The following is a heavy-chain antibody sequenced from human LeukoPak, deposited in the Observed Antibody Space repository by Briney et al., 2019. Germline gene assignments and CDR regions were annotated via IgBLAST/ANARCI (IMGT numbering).Heavy chain of an antibody. Sequence: PSETLSLTCAVSGYSITSGYYWGWIRQPPGKGLEWIGSIYHSGGNYYNPSLKSRLTMSVDTSKNQFSLKLGSVTATETAVYYCARHVVHDSPDFWGQGTLVTVSS. J-gene: IGHJ4*02. CDR1: GYSITSGYY. D-gene: IGHD3-22*01. CDR3: ARHVVHDSPDF. V-gene: IGHV4-38-2*01. CDR2: IYHSGGN.